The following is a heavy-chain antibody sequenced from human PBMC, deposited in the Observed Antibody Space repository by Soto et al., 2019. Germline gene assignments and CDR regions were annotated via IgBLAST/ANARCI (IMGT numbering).Heavy chain of an antibody. Sequence: ASVKVSCKASGYTFTGYYMHWVRQAPGQGLEWMGWINPSGGSTSYAQKFQGRVTMTRDTSTSTVYMELSSLRSEDTAVYYCATHAAAAAAKALGYWGQGTLVAVSS. CDR3: ATHAAAAAAKALGY. D-gene: IGHD6-13*01. CDR2: INPSGGST. J-gene: IGHJ4*02. CDR1: GYTFTGYY. V-gene: IGHV1-46*01.